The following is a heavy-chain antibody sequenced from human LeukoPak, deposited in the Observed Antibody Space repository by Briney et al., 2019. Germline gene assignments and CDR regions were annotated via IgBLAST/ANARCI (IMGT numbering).Heavy chain of an antibody. V-gene: IGHV3-53*01. CDR2: IYSGGST. CDR3: ARGGDYSDSSGIDY. Sequence: GGSLRLSCAASGFIVSSNYMSWVRQAPGKGLEWVSVIYSGGSTYYADSVKGRFTISRDNSKNTLYLQMNSLRAEDTAVYYCARGGDYSDSSGIDYWGQGTLVTVSS. J-gene: IGHJ4*02. D-gene: IGHD3-22*01. CDR1: GFIVSSNY.